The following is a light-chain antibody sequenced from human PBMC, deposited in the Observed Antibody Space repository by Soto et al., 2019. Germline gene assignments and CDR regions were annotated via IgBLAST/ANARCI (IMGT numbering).Light chain of an antibody. Sequence: AIQMTQSPSSLSASVGERVTITCRASQGIRNDVGWYQQKPGKAPKLLIYAASSLQSGVPSRFSGSGSGTDFTLTISSLQPEDFATYYCLQDYNYPYTFGQGTKLEIK. CDR3: LQDYNYPYT. CDR1: QGIRND. CDR2: AAS. V-gene: IGKV1-6*01. J-gene: IGKJ2*01.